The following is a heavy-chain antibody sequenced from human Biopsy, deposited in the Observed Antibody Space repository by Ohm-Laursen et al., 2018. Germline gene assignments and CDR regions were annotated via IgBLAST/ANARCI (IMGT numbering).Heavy chain of an antibody. Sequence: SETLSLTCTVSGAFMNNYYWTWIRQPAGKGLEWIGRVHPGGTTNYNPSLESRLTLSGDTSKNQFSLQLTSVTAADTAVYYCARDKITYCTSTSCDYFGMDVWGQGTTVTVSS. J-gene: IGHJ6*02. CDR2: VHPGGTT. V-gene: IGHV4-4*07. CDR3: ARDKITYCTSTSCDYFGMDV. D-gene: IGHD2-2*01. CDR1: GAFMNNYY.